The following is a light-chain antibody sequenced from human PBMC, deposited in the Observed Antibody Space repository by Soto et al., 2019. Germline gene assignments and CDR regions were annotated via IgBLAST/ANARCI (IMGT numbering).Light chain of an antibody. CDR3: SSYTTSTTYV. CDR1: SSDVGRYNY. CDR2: DVS. J-gene: IGLJ1*01. Sequence: QSALTQPASVSVSPGQSITISCTGTSSDVGRYNYVSWYQHHPGKAPKLIIYDVSNRPSGVSNRFSGSKSGDTASLTISGLQAEDEAYYYCSSYTTSTTYVFGTGTTLTVL. V-gene: IGLV2-14*01.